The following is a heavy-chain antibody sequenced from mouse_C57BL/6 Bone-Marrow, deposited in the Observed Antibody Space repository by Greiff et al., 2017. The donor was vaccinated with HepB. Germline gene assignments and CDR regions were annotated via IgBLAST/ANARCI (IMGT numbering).Heavy chain of an antibody. CDR2: IDPNSGGT. Sequence: QVQLKQPGAELVKPGASVKLSCKASGYTFTSYWMHWVKQRPGRGLEWIGRIDPNSGGTKYNEKFKSKATLTVDKPSSTAYMQLSSLTSEDSAVYYCARKQDPLPYYDYDETWFAYWGQGTLVTVSA. V-gene: IGHV1-72*01. CDR1: GYTFTSYW. J-gene: IGHJ3*01. CDR3: ARKQDPLPYYDYDETWFAY. D-gene: IGHD2-4*01.